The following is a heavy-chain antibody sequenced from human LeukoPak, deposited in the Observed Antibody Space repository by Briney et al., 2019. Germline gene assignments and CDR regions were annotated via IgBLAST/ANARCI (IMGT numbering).Heavy chain of an antibody. CDR3: ARDGVVVPAAIQNWFDP. CDR2: INSDGSST. Sequence: GGSLRLSCAASGFTFSSYWMHWVRQAPGKGLVWVSRINSDGSSTSYADSVKGRFTISRDNAKNTLYLQTNSLRAEDAAVYYCARDGVVVPAAIQNWFDPWGQGTLVTVSS. D-gene: IGHD2-2*01. J-gene: IGHJ5*02. CDR1: GFTFSSYW. V-gene: IGHV3-74*01.